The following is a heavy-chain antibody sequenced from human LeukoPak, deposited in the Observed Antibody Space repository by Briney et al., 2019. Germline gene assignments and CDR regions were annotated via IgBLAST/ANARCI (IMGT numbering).Heavy chain of an antibody. V-gene: IGHV1-46*01. CDR3: ARGGVVDATNWFDP. D-gene: IGHD2-15*01. CDR1: GYTFSSYY. Sequence: ASVKVSCKASGYTFSSYYIHWVRQAPGQGLEWMGMVNPGGGNTRYTQKFQGRVTMTRETSTGTVFMELSSLRSEDTAVYYCARGGVVDATNWFDPWGHGTLVTVSS. CDR2: VNPGGGNT. J-gene: IGHJ5*02.